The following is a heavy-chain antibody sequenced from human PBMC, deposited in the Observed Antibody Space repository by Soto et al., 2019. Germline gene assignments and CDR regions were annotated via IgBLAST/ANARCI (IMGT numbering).Heavy chain of an antibody. CDR3: TSTAFDI. V-gene: IGHV3-15*07. CDR1: GFTFSNAW. CDR2: IKSKTDGGKT. J-gene: IGHJ3*02. Sequence: GGSLRLSCAASGFTFSNAWMNWVRQAPGKGLEWVGRIKSKTDGGKTDYAAPVNSRFTISRDDSKNTLYLQMNSLKTEDTAVYYCTSTAFDIWGQGTMVTVSS.